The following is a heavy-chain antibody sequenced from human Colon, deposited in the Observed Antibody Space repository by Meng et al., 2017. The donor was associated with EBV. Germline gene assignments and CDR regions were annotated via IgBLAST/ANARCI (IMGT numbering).Heavy chain of an antibody. CDR2: IYHSGST. CDR1: GGSISSVYW. J-gene: IGHJ4*02. V-gene: IGHV4-4*02. Sequence: QVYWQRSGPVPVKPSESLLLTCAVSGGSISSVYWRTWVRQSPGKGLEWIGEIYHSGSTNYNPSLKSRVTISVDKSKNQFSLKLTSVTAADMAVYYCARGGYYSFDYWGQRTLVTVSS. D-gene: IGHD5-18*01. CDR3: ARGGYYSFDY.